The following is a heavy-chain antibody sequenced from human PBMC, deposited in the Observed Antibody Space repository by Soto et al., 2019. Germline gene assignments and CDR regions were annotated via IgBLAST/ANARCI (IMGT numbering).Heavy chain of an antibody. D-gene: IGHD5-12*01. J-gene: IGHJ4*02. Sequence: QVQLVESGGGVVQPGRSLRLSCAASGFTFSSYAMHWVRQAPGKGLEWVAVISYDGSNKYYADSVKGRFTISRDNSKNTLYLQMNSLRAEDTAVYYCARDVKSGYDPSAYWGQGTLVTVSS. CDR1: GFTFSSYA. CDR3: ARDVKSGYDPSAY. V-gene: IGHV3-30-3*01. CDR2: ISYDGSNK.